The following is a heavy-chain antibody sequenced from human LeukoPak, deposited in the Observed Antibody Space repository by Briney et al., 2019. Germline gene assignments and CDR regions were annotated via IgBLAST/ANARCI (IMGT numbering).Heavy chain of an antibody. CDR1: GYTFTSYD. J-gene: IGHJ6*02. D-gene: IGHD3-22*01. Sequence: GASVKVSCRASGYTFTSYDINWVRQATGQGLEWMGLMNPNSGNTGYAQKFQGRVTMTRNTSISTAYMELSSLRSEDTAVYYCAAEPYYYDSSGYLMDVWGQGTTVTVSS. CDR2: MNPNSGNT. V-gene: IGHV1-8*01. CDR3: AAEPYYYDSSGYLMDV.